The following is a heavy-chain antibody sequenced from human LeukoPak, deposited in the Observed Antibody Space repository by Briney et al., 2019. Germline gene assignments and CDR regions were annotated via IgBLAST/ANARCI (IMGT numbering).Heavy chain of an antibody. CDR1: GGSFSGYY. CDR2: INHSGST. V-gene: IGHV4-34*01. Sequence: SATLSLTCAVYGGSFSGYYWSWIRQPPGKGLEWIGEINHSGSTNYNPSLKSRVTISVDTSKNQFSLKLSSVTAADTAVYYCARRLDSYYYYYYGMDVWGQGTTVTVSS. D-gene: IGHD4-17*01. J-gene: IGHJ6*02. CDR3: ARRLDSYYYYYYGMDV.